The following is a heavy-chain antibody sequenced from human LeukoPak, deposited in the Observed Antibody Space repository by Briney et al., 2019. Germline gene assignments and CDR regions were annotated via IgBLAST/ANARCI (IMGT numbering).Heavy chain of an antibody. CDR1: GFTFSSLP. J-gene: IGHJ4*02. CDR3: ATYRYGLRSFDY. D-gene: IGHD5-18*01. Sequence: PGGSLGLSCAASGFTFSSLPMNWVRQAPRKGLEWVANIDERSTVNYADSVKGRFTISRDNAKNSLYLQMNGLRDEDTAVYYCATYRYGLRSFDYWGRGTLVTVSS. V-gene: IGHV3-48*02. CDR2: IDERSTV.